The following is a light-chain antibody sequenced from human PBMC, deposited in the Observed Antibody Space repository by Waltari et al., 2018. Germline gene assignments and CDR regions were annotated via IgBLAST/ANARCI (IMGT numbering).Light chain of an antibody. CDR3: QQSYSTPPWT. CDR2: AVS. Sequence: DIQLTQSPSSLSASVGDRVTITSRASQSISSYLNWYHQKPGKAPKLLIYAVSSWQSGVPSRFSGSGSGTDFTLTISSLQPEDFATYYCQQSYSTPPWTFGQGTKVEIK. CDR1: QSISSY. V-gene: IGKV1-39*01. J-gene: IGKJ1*01.